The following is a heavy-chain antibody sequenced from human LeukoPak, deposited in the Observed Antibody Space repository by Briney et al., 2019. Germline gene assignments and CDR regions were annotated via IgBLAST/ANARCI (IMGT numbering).Heavy chain of an antibody. CDR3: ARDRELGY. D-gene: IGHD3-10*01. CDR1: GGSISSGDYY. CDR2: IYNSGST. J-gene: IGHJ4*02. Sequence: SETLSLTCTVSGGSISSGDYYWSWIRQPPGKGLEWIGYIYNSGSTNYIPSLKSRVTISVDTSKNQFSLKLTSVTAADTAVYYCARDRELGYWGQGTLVTVSS. V-gene: IGHV4-61*08.